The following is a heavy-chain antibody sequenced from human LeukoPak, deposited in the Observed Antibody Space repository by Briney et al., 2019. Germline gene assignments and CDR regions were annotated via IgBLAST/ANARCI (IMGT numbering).Heavy chain of an antibody. J-gene: IGHJ3*02. CDR2: INSDGSST. CDR3: ARGLGGSSWYRDPDAFDI. V-gene: IGHV3-74*01. CDR1: GFTFSSYW. D-gene: IGHD6-13*01. Sequence: QPGGSLRLSCAASGFTFSSYWMHWVRQAPGKGLVWVSRINSDGSSTSYADSVKGRFTISRGNAKNTLYLQMNSLRAEDTAVYYCARGLGGSSWYRDPDAFDIWGQGTMVTVSS.